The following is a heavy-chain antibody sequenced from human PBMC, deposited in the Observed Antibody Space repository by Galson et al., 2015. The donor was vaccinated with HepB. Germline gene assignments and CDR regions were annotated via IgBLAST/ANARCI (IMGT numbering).Heavy chain of an antibody. D-gene: IGHD2-2*02. J-gene: IGHJ1*01. CDR3: AKDEGYCSHINCYTVIHH. CDR1: GYTFTDYY. CDR2: INPNSGDT. Sequence: SVKVSCKASGYTFTDYYMHWVRQAPGQGLEWMGWINPNSGDTNFAQKFQGRVTMTRDPSVSTAYMELRRLRSDDTAVYFCAKDEGYCSHINCYTVIHHWGQGTLVTVSS. V-gene: IGHV1-2*02.